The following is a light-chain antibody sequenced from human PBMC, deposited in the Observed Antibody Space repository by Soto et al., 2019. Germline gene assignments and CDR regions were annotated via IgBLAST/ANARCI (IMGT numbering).Light chain of an antibody. CDR1: QDIKNE. Sequence: AIQMTQSPCSLSASVGDRVTITCRASQDIKNELGWYQQKPGKAPKLLIYAASSLQSGVPSRFSGSGSGTDFTLTISSLQPEDFASYYCLQDYNYPWTFGQGTKVEIK. V-gene: IGKV1-6*01. J-gene: IGKJ1*01. CDR3: LQDYNYPWT. CDR2: AAS.